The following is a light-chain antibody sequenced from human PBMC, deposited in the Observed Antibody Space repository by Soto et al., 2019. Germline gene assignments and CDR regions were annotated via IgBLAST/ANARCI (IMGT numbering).Light chain of an antibody. CDR1: SSDVGGYNY. J-gene: IGLJ1*01. CDR2: AVN. CDR3: CSYTVSGTYV. Sequence: QSVLTQPASVSGSPGQSITISCTGTSSDVGGYNYVSWYQQHPGKAPKLMIYAVNNRPSGVSNRFSGSKSGNTATLTISGLQAEDEADYYCCSYTVSGTYVFGTGTKVTVL. V-gene: IGLV2-14*01.